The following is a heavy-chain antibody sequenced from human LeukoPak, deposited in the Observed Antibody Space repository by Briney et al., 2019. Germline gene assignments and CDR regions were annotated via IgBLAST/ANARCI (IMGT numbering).Heavy chain of an antibody. J-gene: IGHJ3*02. Sequence: GGSLRLSCAASGFPFSSYAMSWVRQAPGKGLEWVSAISGSGGSTYYADSVKGRCTISRDNSRNTLYLQMNSLRAEDTAVYYCAKDYYDSSGFLDAFDIWGQATMVTVSS. CDR2: ISGSGGST. D-gene: IGHD3-22*01. CDR1: GFPFSSYA. CDR3: AKDYYDSSGFLDAFDI. V-gene: IGHV3-23*01.